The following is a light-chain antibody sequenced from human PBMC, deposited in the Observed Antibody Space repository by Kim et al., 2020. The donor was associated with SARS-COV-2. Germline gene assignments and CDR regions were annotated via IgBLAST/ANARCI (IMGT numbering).Light chain of an antibody. Sequence: TVTNACTRSSGSIASNYVQWYQRRPASAPTTVIYEDNQRPSGVPDRFSGSIDSSSNSASLTISGLKTEDEADYYCQSYDSSSWVFGGGTQLTVL. CDR1: SGSIASNY. V-gene: IGLV6-57*03. CDR3: QSYDSSSWV. CDR2: EDN. J-gene: IGLJ3*02.